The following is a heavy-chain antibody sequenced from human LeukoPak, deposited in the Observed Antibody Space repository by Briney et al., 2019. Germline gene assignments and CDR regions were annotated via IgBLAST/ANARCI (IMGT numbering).Heavy chain of an antibody. CDR2: IIPIFGTA. J-gene: IGHJ4*02. Sequence: SVKVSCKASGGTFSSYAISWVRQAPGQGLEWMGRIIPIFGTANYAQKFQGRVTITTDESTSTAYMELSSLRSEDTAVYYRAREDIDTAMGCIDYWGQGTLVTVSS. D-gene: IGHD5-18*01. V-gene: IGHV1-69*05. CDR3: AREDIDTAMGCIDY. CDR1: GGTFSSYA.